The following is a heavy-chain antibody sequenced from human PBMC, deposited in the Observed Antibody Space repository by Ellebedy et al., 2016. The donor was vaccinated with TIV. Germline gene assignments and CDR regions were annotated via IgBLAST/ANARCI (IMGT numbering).Heavy chain of an antibody. Sequence: ESLKISCAASGFTYSNYWMSWVRQAPGKVLGWVANMKEDGSELYYVDSVKGRFTISRDNAKNSLYLQMNSLRVEDTAVYYCARDAYWGQGTLVTVSS. V-gene: IGHV3-7*03. CDR3: ARDAY. J-gene: IGHJ4*02. CDR2: MKEDGSEL. CDR1: GFTYSNYW.